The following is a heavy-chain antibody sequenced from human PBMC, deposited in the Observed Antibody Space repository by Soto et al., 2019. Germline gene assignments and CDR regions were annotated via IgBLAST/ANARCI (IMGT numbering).Heavy chain of an antibody. V-gene: IGHV3-30-3*01. CDR3: ARDRHGVHWFDP. J-gene: IGHJ5*02. Sequence: QVQLVESGGGVVQPGRSLRLSCAASGFTFSSYAMHWVRQAPGKGLEWVAVISYDGSNKYYADSVKGRFTISRDNSKNPLYLQMNSLRAEDTAVYYCARDRHGVHWFDPWGQGTLVTVSS. CDR1: GFTFSSYA. CDR2: ISYDGSNK. D-gene: IGHD4-17*01.